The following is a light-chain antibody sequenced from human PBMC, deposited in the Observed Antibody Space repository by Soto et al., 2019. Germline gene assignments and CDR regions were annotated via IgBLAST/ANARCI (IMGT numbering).Light chain of an antibody. CDR3: QQRSNWPT. J-gene: IGKJ3*01. CDR1: QSVSSY. Sequence: EIVLTQSPATLSLSPGERATLSCRASQSVSSYLAWYQQKPGQAPRLLIYDASNRATGIPARFSGSGSGTDFTLTISALEPDDFAVYYCQQRSNWPTCGRGTKVDIK. V-gene: IGKV3-11*01. CDR2: DAS.